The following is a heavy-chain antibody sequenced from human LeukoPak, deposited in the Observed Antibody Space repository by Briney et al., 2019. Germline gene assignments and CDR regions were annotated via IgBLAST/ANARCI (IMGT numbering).Heavy chain of an antibody. D-gene: IGHD3-16*01. CDR3: ARDGVSDAFDI. CDR1: GGTFSSYA. J-gene: IGHJ3*02. CDR2: IIPIFGTA. Sequence: ASVKVSCKASGGTFSSYAISWVRQAPGQGLEWMGGIIPIFGTANYAQKFQGRVTITADKSTSTAYMELSSLRSEDTAVYYCARDGVSDAFDIWGQGTMVTVSS. V-gene: IGHV1-69*06.